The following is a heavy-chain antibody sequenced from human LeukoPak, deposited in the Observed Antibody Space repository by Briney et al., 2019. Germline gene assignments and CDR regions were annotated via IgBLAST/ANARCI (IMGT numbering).Heavy chain of an antibody. J-gene: IGHJ5*02. CDR3: ARVSGSSSPLGWFDP. D-gene: IGHD6-13*01. Sequence: SETLSLTCTVSGGSISSYYWGWIRQPPGKGLEWIGSIYYSGSTYYNPSLKSRVTISVDTSKNQFSLKLSSVTAADTAVYYCARVSGSSSPLGWFDPWGQGTLVTVSS. CDR1: GGSISSYY. V-gene: IGHV4-39*07. CDR2: IYYSGST.